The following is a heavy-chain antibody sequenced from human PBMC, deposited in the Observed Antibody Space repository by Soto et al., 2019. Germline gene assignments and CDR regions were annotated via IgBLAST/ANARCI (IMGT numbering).Heavy chain of an antibody. CDR1: GGSISSGGYY. V-gene: IGHV4-31*03. CDR2: IYYSGST. J-gene: IGHJ4*02. CDR3: ARVPQLVGMIDY. D-gene: IGHD3-3*02. Sequence: PSETLSLTCTVSGGSISSGGYYWSWIRQHPGKGLEWIGYIYYSGSTYYNPYLKSRVTISVDTSKNQFSMKLNTVTAADTAVYYCARVPQLVGMIDYWGQGTLVTVSS.